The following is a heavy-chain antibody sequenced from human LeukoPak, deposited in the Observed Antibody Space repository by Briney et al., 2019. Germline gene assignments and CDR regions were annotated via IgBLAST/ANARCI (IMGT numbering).Heavy chain of an antibody. V-gene: IGHV4-34*01. CDR3: ARGPKNRRYSYKNWFDP. Sequence: PSETLSLTRAFYGGSFSGYYWSWIRQPPGKGLEWIGEINHIGSTNYNPSLKSRVTISVDTSKNQFSLKLSSVPAADTAVYYCARGPKNRRYSYKNWFDPWGQGTLVTVSS. CDR2: INHIGST. D-gene: IGHD5-18*01. J-gene: IGHJ5*02. CDR1: GGSFSGYY.